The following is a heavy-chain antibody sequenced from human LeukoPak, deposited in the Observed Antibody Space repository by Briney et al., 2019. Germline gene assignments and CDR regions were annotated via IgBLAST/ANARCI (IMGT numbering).Heavy chain of an antibody. Sequence: SETLSLTCTVSGGSISSYYWSWIRQPAGKGLEWLGRIYTSGSTNYNPSLKSRVTMSVDTSKNQFSLKLSSVTAADTAVYYCARGTYYYDSSGYYYAAFFDYWGQGTLVTVSS. J-gene: IGHJ4*02. CDR2: IYTSGST. D-gene: IGHD3-22*01. V-gene: IGHV4-4*07. CDR1: GGSISSYY. CDR3: ARGTYYYDSSGYYYAAFFDY.